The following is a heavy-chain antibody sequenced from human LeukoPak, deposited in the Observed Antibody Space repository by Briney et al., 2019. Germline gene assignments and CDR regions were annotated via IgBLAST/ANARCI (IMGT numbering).Heavy chain of an antibody. CDR1: GFTFSSYS. V-gene: IGHV3-21*01. CDR3: ARGTSTAYFQLYFAS. J-gene: IGHJ4*02. CDR2: ISSSSSYI. Sequence: GGSLRLSCAASGFTFSSYSMNWVRQAPGKVLEWVSSISSSSSYIYYADSVKGRFTISRDNPKNSLYLQMNSLRAEDTTVYYCARGTSTAYFQLYFASWGQGTLVTVSS. D-gene: IGHD3-9*01.